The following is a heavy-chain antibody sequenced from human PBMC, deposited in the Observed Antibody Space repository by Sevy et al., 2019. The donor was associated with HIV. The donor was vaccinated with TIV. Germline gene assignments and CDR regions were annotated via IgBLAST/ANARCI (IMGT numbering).Heavy chain of an antibody. J-gene: IGHJ6*02. CDR3: AKGGGSSYGYYYGMDV. V-gene: IGHV3-23*01. CDR2: ICGSGATT. CDR1: GFSFSTYA. D-gene: IGHD3-22*01. Sequence: GGSLRLSCAASGFSFSTYAMNWVRQAPGKGLEWVSGICGSGATTYYADSLKGRFTISRDNSKNTLYLQMNSPRDEDTAVYYCAKGGGSSYGYYYGMDVWGQGTTVTVSS.